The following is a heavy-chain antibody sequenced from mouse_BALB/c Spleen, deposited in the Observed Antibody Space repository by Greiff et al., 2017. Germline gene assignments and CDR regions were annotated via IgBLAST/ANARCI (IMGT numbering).Heavy chain of an antibody. CDR1: GYTFTSYW. Sequence: VQLQQPGAELVKPGASVKLSCKASGYTFTSYWMHWVKQRPGQGLEWIGEIDPSDSYTNYNQKFKGKATLTADTSSSTAYMQLSSLTSEDSAIYYCARRDYYYGPWGQGTLVTVSA. D-gene: IGHD1-1*01. J-gene: IGHJ3*01. CDR2: IDPSDSYT. V-gene: IGHV1-69*02. CDR3: ARRDYYYGP.